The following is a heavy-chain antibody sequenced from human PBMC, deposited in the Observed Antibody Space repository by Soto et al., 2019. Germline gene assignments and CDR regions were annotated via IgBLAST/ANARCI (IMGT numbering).Heavy chain of an antibody. CDR2: ISYDGSNK. V-gene: IGHV3-30-3*01. J-gene: IGHJ4*02. CDR1: GFTFSSYA. CDR3: ARDLGPRNYFDY. D-gene: IGHD7-27*01. Sequence: GGSLRLSCAASGFTFSSYAMHWVRQAPGKGLEWVAVISYDGSNKYYADSVKGRFTISRDNSKNTLYLQMNSLRAEDTAVYYCARDLGPRNYFDYWGQGTMVAVSS.